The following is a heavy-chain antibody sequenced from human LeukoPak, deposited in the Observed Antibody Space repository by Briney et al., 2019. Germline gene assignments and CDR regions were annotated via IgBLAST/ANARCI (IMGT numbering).Heavy chain of an antibody. CDR3: ARGPPNWGYDY. J-gene: IGHJ4*02. D-gene: IGHD7-27*01. V-gene: IGHV1-8*01. CDR2: MSSNSGNT. Sequence: ASVKVSCKASGYTFTSYDINWVRHATRQGPEWMGWMSSNSGNTGYAQKFQGRVTMTRSTSMSTAYMELSSLRSGDTAVYYCARGPPNWGYDYWGQGTLVTVSS. CDR1: GYTFTSYD.